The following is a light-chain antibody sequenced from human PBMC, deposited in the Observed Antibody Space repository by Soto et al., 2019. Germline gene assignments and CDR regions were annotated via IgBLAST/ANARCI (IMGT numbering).Light chain of an antibody. CDR1: QSVTSY. CDR3: QQYNNWPVT. Sequence: EFVLTQSPATLSLSPGERATLSCRASQSVTSYLAWYQQKPGQAPRLLIYDISNRATGIPARFSGSGSGTDFTLTISSLEPEDFATYYCQQYNNWPVTFGGGTKVDIK. V-gene: IGKV3-11*01. CDR2: DIS. J-gene: IGKJ4*01.